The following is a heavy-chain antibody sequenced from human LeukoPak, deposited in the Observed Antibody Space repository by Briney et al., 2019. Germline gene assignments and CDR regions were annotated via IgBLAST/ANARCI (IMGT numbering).Heavy chain of an antibody. CDR3: ARHRRTTVTTLRWFDP. J-gene: IGHJ5*02. V-gene: IGHV4-34*01. D-gene: IGHD4-17*01. CDR1: GGSFSGYY. Sequence: SETLSLTCAVYGGSFSGYYRSWIRQPPGKGLEWIGEINHSGSTNYNPSLKSRVTISVDTSKNQFSLKLSSVTAADTAVYYCARHRRTTVTTLRWFDPWGQGTLVTVSS. CDR2: INHSGST.